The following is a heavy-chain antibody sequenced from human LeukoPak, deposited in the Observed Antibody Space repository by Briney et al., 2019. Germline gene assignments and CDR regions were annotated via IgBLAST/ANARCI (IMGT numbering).Heavy chain of an antibody. J-gene: IGHJ4*02. CDR1: GFTFSSYI. CDR3: AIDRYSSGWYTFDY. CDR2: ISSSSSYI. D-gene: IGHD6-19*01. V-gene: IGHV3-21*01. Sequence: PGGSLRLSCAASGFTFSSYIMNWVRQAPGKGLEWVSSISSSSSYISYADSVKGRFTISRDNAKNSLDLQMNSLRAEDTAVYYCAIDRYSSGWYTFDYWGQGTLVTVSS.